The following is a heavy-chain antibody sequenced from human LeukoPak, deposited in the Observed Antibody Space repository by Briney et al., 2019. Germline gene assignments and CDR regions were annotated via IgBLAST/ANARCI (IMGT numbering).Heavy chain of an antibody. J-gene: IGHJ5*02. CDR2: IYYSGST. D-gene: IGHD2-15*01. V-gene: IGHV4-61*05. CDR3: ARASGRGGYCSGGSCYGGYNWFDP. Sequence: SETLSLTCAVSGGSISSSSYYWGWIRQPPGKGLEWIGYIYYSGSTNYNPSLKSRVTISVDTSKNRFSLKLSSVTAADTAVYYCARASGRGGYCSGGSCYGGYNWFDPWGQGTLVTVSS. CDR1: GGSISSSSYY.